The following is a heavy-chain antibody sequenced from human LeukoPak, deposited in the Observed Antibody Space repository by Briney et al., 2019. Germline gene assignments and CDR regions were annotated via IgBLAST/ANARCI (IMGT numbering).Heavy chain of an antibody. D-gene: IGHD3-9*01. CDR2: ISYDGSNA. V-gene: IGHV3-30-3*01. CDR1: GFIFSNYA. Sequence: GRSLRLSCAASGFIFSNYAMHWVRQGPGKGLEWVADISYDGSNAYYADSVKGRFTISRDNSKNTLYLQMNSLRAEDPAVYYCASPRSTGYYSDLDFWGQGTLVTVSS. J-gene: IGHJ4*02. CDR3: ASPRSTGYYSDLDF.